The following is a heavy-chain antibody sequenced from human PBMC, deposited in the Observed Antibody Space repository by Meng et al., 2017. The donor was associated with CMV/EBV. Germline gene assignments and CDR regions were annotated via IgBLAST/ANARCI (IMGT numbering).Heavy chain of an antibody. D-gene: IGHD6-19*01. Sequence: SVKVSCKASGGTFSSYAISWVRQAPGQGLEWMGGIIPTLGIANYAQKFQGRVTITADKSTSTAYMELSSLRSEDTAVYYCARHHGSIAVAGTPPYSDYYYGMDVWGQGTTVTVSS. J-gene: IGHJ6*02. V-gene: IGHV1-69*10. CDR3: ARHHGSIAVAGTPPYSDYYYGMDV. CDR1: GGTFSSYA. CDR2: IIPTLGIA.